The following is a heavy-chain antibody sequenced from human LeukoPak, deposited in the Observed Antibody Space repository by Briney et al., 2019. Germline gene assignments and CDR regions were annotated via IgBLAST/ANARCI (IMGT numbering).Heavy chain of an antibody. Sequence: SETLSLTCTVSGGSISSYYWSWIRQPPGKGLEWIGYIYYSGSTNYNPSLKSRVTISVDTSKNQFSLKLSSVTAADTAVYYCARGGFINMVRGVILSYYHYYMDVWGKGTTVTVSS. CDR2: IYYSGST. CDR1: GGSISSYY. J-gene: IGHJ6*03. D-gene: IGHD3-10*01. V-gene: IGHV4-59*01. CDR3: ARGGFINMVRGVILSYYHYYMDV.